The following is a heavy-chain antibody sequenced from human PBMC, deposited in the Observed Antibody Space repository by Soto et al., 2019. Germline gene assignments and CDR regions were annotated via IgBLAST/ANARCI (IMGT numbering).Heavy chain of an antibody. V-gene: IGHV3-7*03. CDR3: ARLLGFWFRVGWFDP. D-gene: IGHD3-3*01. J-gene: IGHJ5*02. CDR2: IKRDGSEK. CDR1: GFTFSSYW. Sequence: GSLRLSCAASGFTFSSYWMSWVRQAPGKGLEWVANIKRDGSEKYYVDSVKGRFTISRDNAKNSLYLQMNSLRAEDTAVYYCARLLGFWFRVGWFDPWGQGTLVTVSS.